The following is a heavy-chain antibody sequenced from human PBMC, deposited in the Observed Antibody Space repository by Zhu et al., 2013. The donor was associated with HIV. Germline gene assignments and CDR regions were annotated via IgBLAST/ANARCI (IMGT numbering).Heavy chain of an antibody. Sequence: QVLLVQSGAELKKPGTSVKVSCKASGGTISNYSITWVRQAPGQGLEWMGGIIPIFGTRNYLQKFQGRVTITADESTNTAYMELSSLRSEDTAVYFCTRAVVRTEASPGVFDPVGPGTLVTSPQ. CDR3: TRAVVRTEASPGVFDP. CDR2: IIPIFGTR. V-gene: IGHV1-69*01. J-gene: IGHJ5*02. D-gene: IGHD2-15*01. CDR1: GGTISNYS.